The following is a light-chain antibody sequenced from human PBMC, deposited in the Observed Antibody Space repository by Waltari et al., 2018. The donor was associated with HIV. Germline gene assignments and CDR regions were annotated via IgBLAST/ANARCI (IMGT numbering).Light chain of an antibody. CDR2: DVT. CDR1: SSDVGGYTY. Sequence: QSALTQPRSVSGSPGQSVTISCTGTSSDVGGYTYVSWFQHHPGKAPKLMFYDVTKRPSGVPDRFSGSKSGNTASLTISGLQSEDEADYYCCSYAGSYTLIFGGGTKLTVL. V-gene: IGLV2-11*01. CDR3: CSYAGSYTLI. J-gene: IGLJ2*01.